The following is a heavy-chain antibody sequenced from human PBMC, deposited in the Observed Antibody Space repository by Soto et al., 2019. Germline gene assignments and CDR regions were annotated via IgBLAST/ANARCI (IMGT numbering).Heavy chain of an antibody. CDR3: ATQEVGGSYVYTFDP. Sequence: SETLSLTCTVSGGSIRSYYWSWIRQPPGKGLEWIGYIYYSGSTYYNPSLKSRVTISVDTSKNQFSLKLSSVTAADTAVYYCATQEVGGSYVYTFDPWGQGTLVTVSS. V-gene: IGHV4-59*04. CDR1: GGSIRSYY. CDR2: IYYSGST. D-gene: IGHD1-26*01. J-gene: IGHJ5*02.